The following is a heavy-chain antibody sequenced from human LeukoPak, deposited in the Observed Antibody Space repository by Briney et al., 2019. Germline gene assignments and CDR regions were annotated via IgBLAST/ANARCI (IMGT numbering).Heavy chain of an antibody. D-gene: IGHD3-22*01. Sequence: PSETLSLTCTVSGGSISSSSYYWGWIRQPPGKGLEWIGSIYYSGSTYYNPSLKSRVTISVDTSKNQFSLKLSSVTAADTAVYYCASREYYYDSSGYYLGSYFDYWGQGTLVTVSS. CDR2: IYYSGST. CDR3: ASREYYYDSSGYYLGSYFDY. V-gene: IGHV4-39*01. J-gene: IGHJ4*02. CDR1: GGSISSSSYY.